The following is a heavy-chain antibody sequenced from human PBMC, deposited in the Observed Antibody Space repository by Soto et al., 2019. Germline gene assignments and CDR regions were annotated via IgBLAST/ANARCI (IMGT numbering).Heavy chain of an antibody. CDR3: ARDLGPPSGWDFDL. CDR2: IGVYNGNR. J-gene: IGHJ4*02. CDR1: GYPFATYG. V-gene: IGHV1-18*04. D-gene: IGHD6-19*01. Sequence: QVQLVQSGPEVKSPGASVKVSCKASGYPFATYGVSWVRRAPGQGLEWMGWIGVYNGNRNFAQKFQGRVTMTADTPTNTDYLELRSLRSDDTAVYYCARDLGPPSGWDFDLWGQGTLVTVAS.